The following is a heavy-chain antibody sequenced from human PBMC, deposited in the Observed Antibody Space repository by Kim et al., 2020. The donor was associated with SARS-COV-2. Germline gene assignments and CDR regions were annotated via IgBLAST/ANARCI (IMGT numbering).Heavy chain of an antibody. J-gene: IGHJ6*02. D-gene: IGHD2-15*01. V-gene: IGHV3-9*01. CDR2: IQCKSGYA. CDR3: TRDFTPGGADV. Sequence: GGSLRLFCVASGFIIGNYAIHWVRQAPGKAPEWVSGIQCKSGYAGYADFVKGRFTISRDNAKNSMYLQMNSLRAEDTAFYYCTRDFTPGGADVWGQGT. CDR1: GFIIGNYA.